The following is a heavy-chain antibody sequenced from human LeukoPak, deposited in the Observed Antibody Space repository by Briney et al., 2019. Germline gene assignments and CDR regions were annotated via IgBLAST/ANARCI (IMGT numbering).Heavy chain of an antibody. CDR3: ARGGSPPRAYYYYYMDV. D-gene: IGHD6-19*01. J-gene: IGHJ6*03. CDR2: ISSSSSTI. CDR1: GFTFSSYS. V-gene: IGHV3-48*01. Sequence: GGSLRLSCAASGFTFSSYSMNWVRQAPGKGLEWVSYISSSSSTIYYADSVKGRFTISRDNAKNSLYLQMNSLRAEDTAVYYCARGGSPPRAYYYYYMDVWGKGTTVTVSS.